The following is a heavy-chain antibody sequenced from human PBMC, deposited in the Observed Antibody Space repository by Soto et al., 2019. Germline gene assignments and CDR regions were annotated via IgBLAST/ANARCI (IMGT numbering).Heavy chain of an antibody. CDR2: IWYDGSNK. CDR3: ARALTQDYSFPLYYYYYGMDV. D-gene: IGHD4-4*01. J-gene: IGHJ6*02. Sequence: QVQLVESGGGVVQPGRSLRLSCAASGFTFSSYGMHWVRQAPGKGLEWVAVIWYDGSNKYYADSVKGRFTISRDNSKNTLYLQMNSRRAEDTAVYYCARALTQDYSFPLYYYYYGMDVWGQGTTVTVSS. CDR1: GFTFSSYG. V-gene: IGHV3-33*01.